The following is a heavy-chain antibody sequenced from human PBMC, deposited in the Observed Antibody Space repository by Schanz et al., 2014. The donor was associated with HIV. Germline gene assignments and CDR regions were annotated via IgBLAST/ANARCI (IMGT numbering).Heavy chain of an antibody. D-gene: IGHD3-10*01. Sequence: QVQLQESGPGLVKPSETLSLTCTVSGGSISGYYWSWIRQPPGKGLEWIGYIYYSGSTNYNPSLKSRVTISVDTSKNRFSLKLSSVTAADTAVYYCARDVPSGGFDYWGQGTLVTVSS. J-gene: IGHJ4*02. V-gene: IGHV4-59*12. CDR3: ARDVPSGGFDY. CDR1: GGSISGYY. CDR2: IYYSGST.